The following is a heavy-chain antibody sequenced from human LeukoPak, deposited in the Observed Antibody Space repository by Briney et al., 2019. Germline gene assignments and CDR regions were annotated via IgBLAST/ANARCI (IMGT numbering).Heavy chain of an antibody. CDR2: IIPIFGTA. J-gene: IGHJ4*02. CDR3: ARDALFYYGSGNYFDY. D-gene: IGHD3-10*01. CDR1: GYTFSSYA. Sequence: SVKVSCKASGYTFSSYAISWVRQAPGQGLEWMGRIIPIFGTANYAQKFQGRVTITTDESTSTAYMELSSLRSEDTAVYYCARDALFYYGSGNYFDYWGQGTLVTVSS. V-gene: IGHV1-69*05.